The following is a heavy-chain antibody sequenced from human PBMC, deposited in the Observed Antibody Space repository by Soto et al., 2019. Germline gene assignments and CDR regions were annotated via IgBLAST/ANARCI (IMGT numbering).Heavy chain of an antibody. D-gene: IGHD3-3*01. CDR1: GYTFTSYG. J-gene: IGHJ6*02. V-gene: IGHV1-18*01. Sequence: ASVKVSCKASGYTFTSYGISWVRQAPGQGLEWMGWISAYNGNTNYAQKLQGRVTMTTDTSTSTAYVELRSLRSDDTAVYYCARLIRFLEWSGPYYYGMDVWGQGTTVTVSS. CDR2: ISAYNGNT. CDR3: ARLIRFLEWSGPYYYGMDV.